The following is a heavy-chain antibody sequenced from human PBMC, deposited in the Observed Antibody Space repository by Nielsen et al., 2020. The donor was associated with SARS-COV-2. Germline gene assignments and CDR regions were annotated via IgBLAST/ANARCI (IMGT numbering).Heavy chain of an antibody. Sequence: GGSLRLSCTASGFTFSNSAMSWVRQTSGKGLEWVSSISGRGDRTDYADPVKGRVIISSDNSKNTLHLQMNSLRAEDTALYFCAKDFHGSVADFFGNWGQGTLVTVSS. CDR1: GFTFSNSA. J-gene: IGHJ4*02. CDR3: AKDFHGSVADFFGN. CDR2: ISGRGDRT. V-gene: IGHV3-23*01. D-gene: IGHD2-2*03.